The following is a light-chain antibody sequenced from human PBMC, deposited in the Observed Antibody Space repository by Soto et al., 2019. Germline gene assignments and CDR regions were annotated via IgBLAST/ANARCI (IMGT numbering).Light chain of an antibody. CDR3: MQRTHVPIT. CDR1: QSLLYSDGKTY. Sequence: DVVVTQPPLSLFVTXXQPASMSCKSSQSLLYSDGKTYLYWYLQRPGQPPQXXIYDVSNRFSGVPDRFSGSGSGTDFTLKISRVDAEDVGVYYCMQRTHVPITFGQGTRLEIK. V-gene: IGKV2D-29*01. CDR2: DVS. J-gene: IGKJ5*01.